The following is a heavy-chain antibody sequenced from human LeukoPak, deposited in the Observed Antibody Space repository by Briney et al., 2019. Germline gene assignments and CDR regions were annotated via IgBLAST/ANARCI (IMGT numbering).Heavy chain of an antibody. J-gene: IGHJ6*03. CDR2: VDHTGIT. CDR1: DDSITMYY. CDR3: ARGRVSSSTWHSTYYNYFYMDV. Sequence: PSETLSLTCSVSDDSITMYYWTWIRQPPGKGLEWIGYVDHTGITNFSPSLNGRVSLSRDTTKNLFSLRVRSVTAADTAVYFCARGRVSSSTWHSTYYNYFYMDVWGKGTTVTVSS. D-gene: IGHD5-12*01. V-gene: IGHV4-59*01.